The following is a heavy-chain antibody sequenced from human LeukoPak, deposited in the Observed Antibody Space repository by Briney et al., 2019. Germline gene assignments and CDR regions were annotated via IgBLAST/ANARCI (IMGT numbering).Heavy chain of an antibody. CDR1: GYSFTSYW. D-gene: IGHD3-3*01. CDR2: IYPGDSDT. CDR3: ARLSADDYDFWSGYLNAFDI. J-gene: IGHJ3*02. V-gene: IGHV5-51*01. Sequence: GESLKISCKGSGYSFTSYWIGWVRQMPGKGLEWMGIIYPGDSDTRYSPSFQGQVTISADKSISTAYLQWSSLKASDTAMYYCARLSADDYDFWSGYLNAFDIWGQETMVTVSS.